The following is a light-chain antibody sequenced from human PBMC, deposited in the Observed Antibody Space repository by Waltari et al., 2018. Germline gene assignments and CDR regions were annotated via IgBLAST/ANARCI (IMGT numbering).Light chain of an antibody. J-gene: IGKJ4*01. CDR3: QQYGSSAG. CDR2: GAS. V-gene: IGKV3-20*01. CDR1: QSVSSSY. Sequence: EIVLTQSPGTLPLSPGERATLSCRASQSVSSSYLAWYQQKPGQAPRLLIYGASSRATGIPDRFSGSGSGTDFTLTISRLEPEDFAVYYCQQYGSSAGFGGGTKVEIK.